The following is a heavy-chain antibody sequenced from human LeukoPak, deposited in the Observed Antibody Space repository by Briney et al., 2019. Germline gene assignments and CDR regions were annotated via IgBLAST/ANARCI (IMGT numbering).Heavy chain of an antibody. D-gene: IGHD6-13*01. Sequence: GASVKVSCKASGYTFTTFGINWSRQAPGQGLEWMGWINTKTGNPRYDQGFTGRFVFSLDTSVSTAYLEISSLEAEDTAVYFCAKDPPYTSTWPDALDAWGQGTMVTVSS. J-gene: IGHJ3*01. CDR1: GYTFTTFG. CDR2: INTKTGNP. CDR3: AKDPPYTSTWPDALDA. V-gene: IGHV7-4-1*02.